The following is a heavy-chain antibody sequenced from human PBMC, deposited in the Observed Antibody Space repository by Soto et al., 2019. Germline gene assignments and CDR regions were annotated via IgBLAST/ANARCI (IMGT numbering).Heavy chain of an antibody. J-gene: IGHJ6*02. V-gene: IGHV3-11*05. CDR2: IGGAGGHS. CDR3: AREASQAPMVTGFYGMDV. D-gene: IGHD5-18*01. Sequence: GGSVRLSXEASGFTLSDHYVSWIRQVPGKGLEWVSFIGGAGGHSSYADSVRGRFTISRDNAKNSVFLQMNTLRVEDTALYYCAREASQAPMVTGFYGMDVWGQGTTVTVSS. CDR1: GFTLSDHY.